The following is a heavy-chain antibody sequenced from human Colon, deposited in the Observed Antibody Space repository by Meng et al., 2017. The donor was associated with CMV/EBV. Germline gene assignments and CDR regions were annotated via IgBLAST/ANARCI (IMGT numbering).Heavy chain of an antibody. CDR1: GFSFTDVW. J-gene: IGHJ4*02. Sequence: EVQVVESGGTLVNPGGSLSLSCAASGFSFTDVWMTWVRQAPGKGLEWVGRIKRKSEHEATDYAAPVKGRFTVSRDDSKNMVYLHMSSLKTEDTGVYYCTAGLGKSDSDYWGQGTLVTVSS. D-gene: IGHD7-27*01. V-gene: IGHV3-15*02. CDR3: TAGLGKSDSDY. CDR2: IKRKSEHEAT.